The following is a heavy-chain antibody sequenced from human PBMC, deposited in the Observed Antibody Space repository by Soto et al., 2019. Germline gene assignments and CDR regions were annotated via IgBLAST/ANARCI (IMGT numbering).Heavy chain of an antibody. Sequence: SVKVSCKASGGTFGSYAISWLRQAPVQGLEWMGGIIPIFGTANYAQKFQGRVTITADESTSTAYMELSSLRSEDTAVYYCARSGSAAGGPYYYYGMDVWGQGTTVTVPS. CDR1: GGTFGSYA. CDR2: IIPIFGTA. J-gene: IGHJ6*02. V-gene: IGHV1-69*01. D-gene: IGHD6-13*01. CDR3: ARSGSAAGGPYYYYGMDV.